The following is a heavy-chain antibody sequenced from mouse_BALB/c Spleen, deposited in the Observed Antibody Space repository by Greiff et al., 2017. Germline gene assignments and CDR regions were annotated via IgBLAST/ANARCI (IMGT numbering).Heavy chain of an antibody. CDR2: SRNKANDYTT. V-gene: IGHV7-1*02. D-gene: IGHD1-1*01. CDR3: ARDPPYSRGFAY. CDR1: GFTFSDFY. Sequence: EVNVVESGGGLVQPGGSLRLSCATSGFTFSDFYMEWVRQPPGKRLEWIAASRNKANDYTTEYSASVKGRIIVSRDTSQSILYLQMNALRAEDTAIYYCARDPPYSRGFAYWGQGTLVTVSA. J-gene: IGHJ3*01.